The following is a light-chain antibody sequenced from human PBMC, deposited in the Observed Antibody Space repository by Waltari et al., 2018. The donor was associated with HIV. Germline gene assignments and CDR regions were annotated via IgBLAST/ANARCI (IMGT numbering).Light chain of an antibody. CDR3: SSYTTRSTVI. J-gene: IGLJ2*01. CDR2: EVS. Sequence: QSALTQPASVSGSPGQSITISCTGTSNDVGSYNYVSWHQQYQGTAPRLKIYEVSDRPSGVSHRFSGSKSGNTASLTISGLQAEDEADYYCSSYTTRSTVIFGGGTKVTVL. V-gene: IGLV2-14*01. CDR1: SNDVGSYNY.